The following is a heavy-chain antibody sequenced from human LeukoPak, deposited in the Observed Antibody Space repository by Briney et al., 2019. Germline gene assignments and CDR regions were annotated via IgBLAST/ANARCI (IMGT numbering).Heavy chain of an antibody. CDR1: GYTFTGYY. Sequence: ASVKVSCKASGYTFTGYYMHWVRQAPGQGLEWMGWINPNSGGTNYAQKFQGRVTMTRDTSISTAYMELSRLRSDDTAVYYCARGPRGLFRVDHAFDIWGQGTMVTVSS. V-gene: IGHV1-2*02. J-gene: IGHJ3*02. CDR3: ARGPRGLFRVDHAFDI. D-gene: IGHD3-10*01. CDR2: INPNSGGT.